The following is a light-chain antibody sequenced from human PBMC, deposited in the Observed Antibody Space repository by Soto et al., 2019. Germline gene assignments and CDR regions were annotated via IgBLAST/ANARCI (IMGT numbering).Light chain of an antibody. V-gene: IGKV3-15*01. J-gene: IGKJ1*01. CDR2: GAS. CDR3: QQYNNWGT. Sequence: EIVMTQSPATLSVSPGERATLSCRASQSVSSNLAWYQQKPGHAPRLLIYGASTRATGIPARFSGSGSGTAFTLIISSLQSEDFAVYYCQQYNNWGTFGQGTKVEIK. CDR1: QSVSSN.